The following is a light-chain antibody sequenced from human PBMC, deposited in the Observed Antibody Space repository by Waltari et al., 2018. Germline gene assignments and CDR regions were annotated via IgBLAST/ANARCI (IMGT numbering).Light chain of an antibody. J-gene: IGLJ2*01. V-gene: IGLV2-14*03. Sequence: QSTLTQPASVSGSPGQSLTISCTGTNSDVGGYNYVSWYQQLPGKAPKLMIYDVNKWPSGVSNRFSGSKSGNTASLTISGLQAEDEADYYCSSYTNRDTHVIFGGGTKLTVL. CDR2: DVN. CDR1: NSDVGGYNY. CDR3: SSYTNRDTHVI.